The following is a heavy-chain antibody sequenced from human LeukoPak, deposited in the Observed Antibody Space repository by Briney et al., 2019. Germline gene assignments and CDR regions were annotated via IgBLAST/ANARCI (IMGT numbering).Heavy chain of an antibody. J-gene: IGHJ1*01. D-gene: IGHD2-15*01. CDR3: ARRDCSGGSCYFQP. Sequence: SETLSLTCTVSGGSVSSSSHYWNWVRQPPGKGLEWIGSIYYSGSTNYNPSLQSRVTISVDTSKNQFSLRLSSVTAADTAMYYCARRDCSGGSCYFQPWGQGTLVTVSS. CDR2: IYYSGST. V-gene: IGHV4-39*01. CDR1: GGSVSSSSHY.